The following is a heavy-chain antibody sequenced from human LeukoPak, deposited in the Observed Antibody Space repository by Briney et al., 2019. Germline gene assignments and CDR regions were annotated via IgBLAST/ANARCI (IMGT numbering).Heavy chain of an antibody. CDR1: GFNFENYE. CDR3: ARARGRYYFDY. J-gene: IGHJ4*02. V-gene: IGHV3-48*03. Sequence: GGSLRLSCVGSGFNFENYEMRWVRQAPGKGLEWISDMSSGGTSIYYADSVKGRFTISRDNAKNSLYLQMNSLRAEDTAVYYCARARGRYYFDYWGQGTLVTVSS. CDR2: MSSGGTSI. D-gene: IGHD3-16*01.